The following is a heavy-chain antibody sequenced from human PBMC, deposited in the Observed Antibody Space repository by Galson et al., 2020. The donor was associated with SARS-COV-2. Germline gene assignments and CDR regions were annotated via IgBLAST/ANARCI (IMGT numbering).Heavy chain of an antibody. D-gene: IGHD7-27*01. CDR3: AKVGSPINWGSYWYFDL. Sequence: GGSLRLSCAASGFTFNNYAMGWVRQAPGKGLEWVSVISGSSGFTYTADSVKGRFTISRDNSKSTLYLQMISLRAEDTAIYYCAKVGSPINWGSYWYFDLWGRGTLVTVSS. CDR1: GFTFNNYA. V-gene: IGHV3-23*01. CDR2: ISGSSGFT. J-gene: IGHJ2*01.